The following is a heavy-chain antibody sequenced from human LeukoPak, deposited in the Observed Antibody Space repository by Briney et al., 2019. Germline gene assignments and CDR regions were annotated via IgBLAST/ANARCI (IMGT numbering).Heavy chain of an antibody. CDR3: ASDLSQTGAFNI. CDR2: IKQDGTQT. Sequence: GGSLRLSCAGSRFTFTSYWMNWVRQAPGKGLEWVANIKQDGTQTYYVDSVKGRFTISRDNARSSLYLQMNSLRVEDTAVYYSASDLSQTGAFNIWGQGTMVTVSS. V-gene: IGHV3-7*01. D-gene: IGHD7-27*01. J-gene: IGHJ3*02. CDR1: RFTFTSYW.